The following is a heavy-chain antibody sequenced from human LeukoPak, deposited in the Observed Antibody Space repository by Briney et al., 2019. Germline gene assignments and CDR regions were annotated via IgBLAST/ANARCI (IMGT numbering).Heavy chain of an antibody. CDR3: ARNLGSGWYYDY. D-gene: IGHD6-19*01. CDR2: MYYSGST. CDR1: GGSISNSY. Sequence: SETLSLTCTVSGGSISNSYWSWIRQPPGKGLEWIGYMYYSGSTNYNPSLRSRVTISVDTSKNQFSLKLSSVTAADTAVYYCARNLGSGWYYDYWGQGILVTVSS. V-gene: IGHV4-59*08. J-gene: IGHJ4*02.